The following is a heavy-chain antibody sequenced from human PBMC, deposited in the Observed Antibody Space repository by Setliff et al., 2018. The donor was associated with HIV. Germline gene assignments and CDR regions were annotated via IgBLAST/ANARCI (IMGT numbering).Heavy chain of an antibody. D-gene: IGHD5-12*01. CDR3: ARDGIGGWLRPIPDY. CDR2: FDPPDGET. V-gene: IGHV1-24*01. CDR1: GYTLSELS. Sequence: ASVKVSCKDYGYTLSELSIHWVRQAPGKGLEWMGYFDPPDGETVYAQKFQGRVTLTEDTSTSTAYMELNGLRSDDTAAYYCARDGIGGWLRPIPDYWGQGTKVTVSS. J-gene: IGHJ4*02.